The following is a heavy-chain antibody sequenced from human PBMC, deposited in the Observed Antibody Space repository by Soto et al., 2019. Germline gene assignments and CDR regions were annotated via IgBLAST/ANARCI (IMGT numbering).Heavy chain of an antibody. V-gene: IGHV3-48*01. CDR1: GFIFSTSS. D-gene: IGHD2-15*01. CDR3: AKTNCSGGSCLS. Sequence: PGGSLRLSCAASGFIFSTSSMNWVRQAPGKGLEWVSYISTSSSTMYYADSVKGRFTISRDNAKNSLYLQMTSLSAEDTAVYYCAKTNCSGGSCLSWGQGTLVTVSS. J-gene: IGHJ5*02. CDR2: ISTSSSTM.